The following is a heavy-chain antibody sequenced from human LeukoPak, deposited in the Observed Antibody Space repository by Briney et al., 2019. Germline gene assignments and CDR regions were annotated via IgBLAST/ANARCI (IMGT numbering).Heavy chain of an antibody. Sequence: SETLSLTCTVSGGSISSYYWSWIRQPPGKGLEWIGYIYYSGSTNYNPSLKSRVTISVDTSKNQFSLKLSSVTAADTAAYYCARRREVGATYYFDYWGQGTLVTVSS. J-gene: IGHJ4*02. CDR3: ARRREVGATYYFDY. CDR1: GGSISSYY. V-gene: IGHV4-59*08. CDR2: IYYSGST. D-gene: IGHD1-26*01.